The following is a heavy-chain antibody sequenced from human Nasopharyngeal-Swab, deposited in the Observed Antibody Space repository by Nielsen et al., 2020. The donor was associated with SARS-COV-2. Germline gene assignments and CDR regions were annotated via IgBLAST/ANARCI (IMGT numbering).Heavy chain of an antibody. D-gene: IGHD5-18*01. Sequence: SLKISCAASGFTFENYAMHWVRQPPGKGREWVSGITWNSGNKGYAESVQGRFTISRDNAKNSLYLQMNSLRAEDTALYYCAKARRTDTYGYECFDSWGQGTLVTVSS. CDR1: GFTFENYA. CDR3: AKARRTDTYGYECFDS. V-gene: IGHV3-9*01. J-gene: IGHJ4*02. CDR2: ITWNSGNK.